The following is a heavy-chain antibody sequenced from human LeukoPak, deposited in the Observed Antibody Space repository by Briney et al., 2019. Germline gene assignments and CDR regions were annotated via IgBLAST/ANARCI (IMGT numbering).Heavy chain of an antibody. CDR1: GYSISSGYY. D-gene: IGHD3-22*01. V-gene: IGHV4-38-2*01. Sequence: PSETLSLTCAVSGYSISSGYYWGWIRQPPGKGLEWIGSIYHSGSTYYNPSLKSRVTISVDTSKNQFSLKLSSVTAADTAVYYCARANYYDSSAYAFDIWGQGTMVTVSS. CDR3: ARANYYDSSAYAFDI. CDR2: IYHSGST. J-gene: IGHJ3*02.